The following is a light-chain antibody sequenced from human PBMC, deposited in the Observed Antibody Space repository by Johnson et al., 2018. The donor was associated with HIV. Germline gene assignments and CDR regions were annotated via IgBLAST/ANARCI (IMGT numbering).Light chain of an antibody. Sequence: QSVLTQPPSVSAAPGQKVTISCSGSSSNIGKNYVSWYQQLPGTAPKLLIFDNHKRPSGIPDRFSGSKSGTSATLGITGLQPGDEADYYCGTWDSKLSVYVFATGTKVTVL. V-gene: IGLV1-51*01. CDR2: DNH. J-gene: IGLJ1*01. CDR1: SSNIGKNY. CDR3: GTWDSKLSVYV.